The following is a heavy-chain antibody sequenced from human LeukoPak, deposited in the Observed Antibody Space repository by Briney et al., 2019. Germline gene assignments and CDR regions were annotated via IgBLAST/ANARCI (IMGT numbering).Heavy chain of an antibody. J-gene: IGHJ3*02. V-gene: IGHV1-18*01. Sequence: GASVKVSCKASGYTFTNYGISWVRQAPGQGLEWRGWISAYNGNTNYAQKLQGRVTMTTDTATSTAYMELRSLRSDDTAVYYCARRSHFKSVRGDDAFDIWGQGTMVIVSS. D-gene: IGHD3-10*01. CDR2: ISAYNGNT. CDR3: ARRSHFKSVRGDDAFDI. CDR1: GYTFTNYG.